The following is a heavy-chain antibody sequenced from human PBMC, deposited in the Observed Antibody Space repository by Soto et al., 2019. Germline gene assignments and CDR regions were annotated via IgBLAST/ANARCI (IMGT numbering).Heavy chain of an antibody. V-gene: IGHV4-34*01. CDR2: INHSGST. CDR3: ARGGAAAVNYYYGMDV. Sequence: PSETLSLTCAVYGGSFSGYYWSWIRQPPGKGLEWIGEINHSGSTNYNPSLKSRVTISVDTSKNQFSLKLSSVTAADTAVYYCARGGAAAVNYYYGMDVWGQGTTVTVSS. J-gene: IGHJ6*02. CDR1: GGSFSGYY. D-gene: IGHD6-13*01.